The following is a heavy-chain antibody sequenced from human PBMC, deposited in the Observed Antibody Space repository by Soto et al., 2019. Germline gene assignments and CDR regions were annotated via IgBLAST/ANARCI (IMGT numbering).Heavy chain of an antibody. CDR3: ARHVAAAGGPYYMDV. CDR1: GGSISSSSYY. V-gene: IGHV4-39*01. J-gene: IGHJ6*03. CDR2: IYYSGST. D-gene: IGHD6-13*01. Sequence: SETLSLTCTVSGGSISSSSYYWGWIRQPPGKGLEWIGSIYYSGSTYYNPSLKSRVTISVDTSKNQFPLKLSSVTAADTAVYYCARHVAAAGGPYYMDVWGKGTTVTVSS.